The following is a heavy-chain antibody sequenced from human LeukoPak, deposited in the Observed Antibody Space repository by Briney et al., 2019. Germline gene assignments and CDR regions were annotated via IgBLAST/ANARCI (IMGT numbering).Heavy chain of an antibody. CDR1: GFTFSTYG. Sequence: GGSLRLSCAASGFTFSTYGMHWVRQAPGKGLEWVAVIWYDGSNKYYADSVQGRFTISRDNSKNTLYLQMNSLRAEDTAGYSCARASGPFDYWGQGTLVTVSS. CDR3: ARASGPFDY. J-gene: IGHJ4*02. CDR2: IWYDGSNK. D-gene: IGHD3-10*01. V-gene: IGHV3-33*01.